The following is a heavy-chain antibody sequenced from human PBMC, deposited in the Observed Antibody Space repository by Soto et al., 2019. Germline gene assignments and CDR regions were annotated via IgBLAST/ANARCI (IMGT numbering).Heavy chain of an antibody. Sequence: GESLKISCKGSGYNFAGYWIAWVRQMPGKGLELMGIIYPSDSDTRYRPSFQGQVTISADKSISSAYLQWSSLRASDTAMYYCARGGVSTRTFDYWGQGPPVTVSS. CDR1: GYNFAGYW. V-gene: IGHV5-51*01. CDR2: IYPSDSDT. J-gene: IGHJ4*02. CDR3: ARGGVSTRTFDY. D-gene: IGHD3-3*01.